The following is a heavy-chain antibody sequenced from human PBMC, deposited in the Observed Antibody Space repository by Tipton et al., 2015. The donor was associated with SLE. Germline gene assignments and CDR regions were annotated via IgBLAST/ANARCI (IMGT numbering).Heavy chain of an antibody. V-gene: IGHV3-23*01. CDR1: GFTLSSYA. CDR3: ARDRPPRAFDI. J-gene: IGHJ3*02. Sequence: SLRLSCAASGFTLSSYAMLWVRQAPGKGLEWVSGISASGSSTHYADSVKGRFAVFRDNSNNTLYLQMNSLRAEDTAVYYCARDRPPRAFDIWGQGTMVTVSS. CDR2: ISASGSST.